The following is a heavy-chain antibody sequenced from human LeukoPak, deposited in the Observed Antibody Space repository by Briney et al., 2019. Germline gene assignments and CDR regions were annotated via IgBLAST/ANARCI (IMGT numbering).Heavy chain of an antibody. CDR1: GLTFSGYD. J-gene: IGHJ5*02. Sequence: GGSLRLSCAASGLTFSGYDMHWVRQAPGKGLEWVSAISGSGGSTYYADSVKGRFTISRDNSKNTLYLQMNSLRAEDTAVYYCAKDNGYSYGYDWFDPWGQGTLVTVSS. CDR3: AKDNGYSYGYDWFDP. CDR2: ISGSGGST. V-gene: IGHV3-23*01. D-gene: IGHD5-18*01.